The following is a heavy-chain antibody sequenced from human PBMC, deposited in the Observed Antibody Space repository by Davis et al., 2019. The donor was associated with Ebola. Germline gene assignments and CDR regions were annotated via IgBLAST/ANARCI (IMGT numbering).Heavy chain of an antibody. Sequence: SVKVSCKASGYTFTSYYMHWVRQAPGQGLEWMGGIIPIFGTANYAQKFQGRVTITADESTSPAYMELSSLRSEDTAVYYCERRVGDRAGFDYWGQGSLVTVSS. CDR1: GYTFTSYY. CDR3: ERRVGDRAGFDY. CDR2: IIPIFGTA. V-gene: IGHV1-69*13. D-gene: IGHD1-26*01. J-gene: IGHJ4*02.